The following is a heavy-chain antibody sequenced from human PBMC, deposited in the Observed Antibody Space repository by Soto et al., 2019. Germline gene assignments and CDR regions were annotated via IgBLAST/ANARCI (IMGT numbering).Heavy chain of an antibody. J-gene: IGHJ5*02. CDR1: GGSSSSSNW. CDR3: ARGLMSVAVAGTDWFDP. V-gene: IGHV4-4*02. D-gene: IGHD6-19*01. Sequence: LETLSHTCAVSGGSSSSSNWWSWVRQPPGKGLEWIGEIYHSGSTNYNPSLKSRVTISVDKSKNQFSLKLSSVTAADTAVYYCARGLMSVAVAGTDWFDPWGQGTLVTVSS. CDR2: IYHSGST.